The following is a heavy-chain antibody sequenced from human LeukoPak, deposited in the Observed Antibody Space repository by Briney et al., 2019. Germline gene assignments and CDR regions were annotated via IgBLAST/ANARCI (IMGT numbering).Heavy chain of an antibody. CDR2: IYHSGST. D-gene: IGHD1-26*01. J-gene: IGHJ4*02. V-gene: IGHV4-4*02. Sequence: PSETLSLTCAVSGDSISSNNWWSWVRQPPGKGLEWIGEIYHSGSTNYNPSLKSRVTISVDKSKNQFSLRLSSATAADTAVYYCAKYSGSYSSDYWGQGTLVTVSS. CDR1: GDSISSNNW. CDR3: AKYSGSYSSDY.